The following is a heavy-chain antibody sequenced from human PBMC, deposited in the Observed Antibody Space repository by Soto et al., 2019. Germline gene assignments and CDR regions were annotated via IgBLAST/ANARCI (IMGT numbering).Heavy chain of an antibody. V-gene: IGHV1-2*02. J-gene: IGHJ4*02. CDR1: GYTFTGYY. D-gene: IGHD3-3*01. Sequence: ASVKVSCKASGYTFTGYYMHWVRQAPGQGLEWMGWINPNSGGTNYAQKFQGRVTMTRDTSISTAYMELSRLRSDDTAVYYCARAALRFLERSNRYYFDYWGQGTLVTVSS. CDR2: INPNSGGT. CDR3: ARAALRFLERSNRYYFDY.